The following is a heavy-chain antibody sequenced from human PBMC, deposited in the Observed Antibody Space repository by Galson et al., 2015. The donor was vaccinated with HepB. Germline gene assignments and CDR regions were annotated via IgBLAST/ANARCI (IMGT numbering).Heavy chain of an antibody. V-gene: IGHV1-24*01. CDR2: FDPEDGET. CDR1: GYTLTELS. Sequence: SVKVSCKVSGYTLTELSMHWVRQAPGKGLEWMGGFDPEDGETIYAQKFQGRVTMTEDTSTDTAYMELSSLRSEDTAVYYCATAPEGYGVGELSLFHYWGQGTLVTVSS. D-gene: IGHD3-16*02. CDR3: ATAPEGYGVGELSLFHY. J-gene: IGHJ4*02.